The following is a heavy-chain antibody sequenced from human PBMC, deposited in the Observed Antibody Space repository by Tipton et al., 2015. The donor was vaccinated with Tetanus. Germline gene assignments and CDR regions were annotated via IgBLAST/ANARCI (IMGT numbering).Heavy chain of an antibody. CDR2: IYPGGSK. Sequence: VQLVQSGGGLILPGGSLRLSCAASGVTVSTHYMSWVRQAPGRGLEWVAVIYPGGSKYHTDSVRGRFPISRDTSKNTVYLQMTSLRAEDTAVYYCAGGYSSPRAFFEYWGLGTPVAVSS. CDR3: AGGYSSPRAFFEY. V-gene: IGHV3-53*01. CDR1: GVTVSTHY. J-gene: IGHJ4*02. D-gene: IGHD2-2*02.